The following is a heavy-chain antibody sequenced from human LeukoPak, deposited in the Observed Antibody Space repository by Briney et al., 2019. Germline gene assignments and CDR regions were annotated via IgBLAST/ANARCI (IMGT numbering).Heavy chain of an antibody. V-gene: IGHV4-39*01. D-gene: IGHD6-19*01. CDR1: GGSISSSSYY. Sequence: SETLSLTCTVSGGSISSSSYYWGWIRQPPGKGLEWIGSIYYSGSTYYNPSLKSRVTISADTSKNQFSLKLSSVTAADTAVYYCARPLWLAQYFQHWGQGTLVTVSS. CDR2: IYYSGST. CDR3: ARPLWLAQYFQH. J-gene: IGHJ1*01.